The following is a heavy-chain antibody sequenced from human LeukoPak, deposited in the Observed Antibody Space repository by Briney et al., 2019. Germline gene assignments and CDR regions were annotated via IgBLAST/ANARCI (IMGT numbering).Heavy chain of an antibody. CDR3: ARGRYYDSSNWFDP. Sequence: SETLSLTCTVSGGSISSYYWSWIRQPPGKGLEWIGYIYYSGSTNYNPSLKSRVTISVDTSKNQFSLKLSSVTAADTAVYYCARGRYYDSSNWFDPWGQGTLVTVS. CDR2: IYYSGST. CDR1: GGSISSYY. J-gene: IGHJ5*02. V-gene: IGHV4-59*01. D-gene: IGHD3-22*01.